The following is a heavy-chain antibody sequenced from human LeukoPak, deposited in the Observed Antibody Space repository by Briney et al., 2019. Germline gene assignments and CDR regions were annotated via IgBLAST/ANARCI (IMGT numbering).Heavy chain of an antibody. CDR1: GFTVSSNY. CDR3: ARDPMSYYDSSGYPFFGY. V-gene: IGHV3-66*01. Sequence: GGSLRLSCAASGFTVSSNYMSWVRQAPGKGLEWVSVIYSGGSTYYADSVKGRFTISRDNSKNTLYLQMNSLRAEDTAVYYCARDPMSYYDSSGYPFFGYWGQGTLVTVSS. J-gene: IGHJ4*02. CDR2: IYSGGST. D-gene: IGHD3-22*01.